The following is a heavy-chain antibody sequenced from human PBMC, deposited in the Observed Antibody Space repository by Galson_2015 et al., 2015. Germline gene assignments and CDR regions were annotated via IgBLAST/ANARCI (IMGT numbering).Heavy chain of an antibody. CDR1: GGTFSSYA. CDR3: ARALNSQRDAFDI. J-gene: IGHJ3*02. V-gene: IGHV1-69*10. D-gene: IGHD2/OR15-2a*01. CDR2: IIPIFGIA. Sequence: SVKVSCKASGGTFSSYAISWVRQAPGQGLEWMGGIIPIFGIANYAQKFQGRVTITADKSTSTAYMELSSLRSEDTAVYYCARALNSQRDAFDIWGQGTMVTVSS.